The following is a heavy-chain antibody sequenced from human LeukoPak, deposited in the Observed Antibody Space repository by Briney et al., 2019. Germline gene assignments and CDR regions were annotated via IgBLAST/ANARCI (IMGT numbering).Heavy chain of an antibody. D-gene: IGHD3-10*02. CDR2: INPDNGGS. CDR3: ARGRGIAGTMLLFAY. Sequence: GASVKVSCKASGYTFTNNYLHWVRQAPGQGPEWMGWINPDNGGSTYAQNFQGRVTMTRDTSISTAYLEVSGLTSDDTAVYYCARGRGIAGTMLLFAYWGQGTLITVSS. V-gene: IGHV1-2*02. J-gene: IGHJ4*02. CDR1: GYTFTNNY.